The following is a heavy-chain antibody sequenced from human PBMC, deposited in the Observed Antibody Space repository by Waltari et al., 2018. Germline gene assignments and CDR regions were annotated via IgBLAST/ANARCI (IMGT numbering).Heavy chain of an antibody. CDR3: ARQYDFWSGYYTLGYYYGMDV. CDR1: GGSFSGYY. J-gene: IGHJ6*02. V-gene: IGHV4-34*01. Sequence: QVQLQQWGAGLLKPSETLSLTCAVYGGSFSGYYWSWIRQPPGKGLEWIGEINHSGSTNSNPSLKSRVTISVDTSKNQCSLKLSSVTAADTAVYYCARQYDFWSGYYTLGYYYGMDVWGQGTTVTVSS. CDR2: INHSGST. D-gene: IGHD3-3*01.